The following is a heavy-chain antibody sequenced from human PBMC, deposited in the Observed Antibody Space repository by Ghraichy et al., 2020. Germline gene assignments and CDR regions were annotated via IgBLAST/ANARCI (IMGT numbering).Heavy chain of an antibody. J-gene: IGHJ4*02. Sequence: SETLSLTCTVSGGSISSGSFFWSWIRQTPGKGLEWIGYIYYSGNAYYNPSLNGRVTISADTSKNQFSLQLRSVTAADTAVYYCARRYSGYVYFDFWGQGTGVPVS. CDR2: IYYSGNA. V-gene: IGHV4-30-4*01. CDR1: GGSISSGSFF. CDR3: ARRYSGYVYFDF. D-gene: IGHD5-12*01.